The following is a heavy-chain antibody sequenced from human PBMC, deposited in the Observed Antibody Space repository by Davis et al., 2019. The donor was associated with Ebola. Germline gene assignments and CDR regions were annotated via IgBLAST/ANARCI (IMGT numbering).Heavy chain of an antibody. Sequence: SETLSLTCAVYGGSFSGYYWSWIRQPPGKGLGWIGEINHSGSTNYNPSLKSRVTISVDTSKNQFSLKLSSVTAADTAVYYCARGGWRTMVSYDYWGQGILVTVSS. CDR1: GGSFSGYY. CDR3: ARGGWRTMVSYDY. D-gene: IGHD4/OR15-4a*01. J-gene: IGHJ4*02. V-gene: IGHV4-34*01. CDR2: INHSGST.